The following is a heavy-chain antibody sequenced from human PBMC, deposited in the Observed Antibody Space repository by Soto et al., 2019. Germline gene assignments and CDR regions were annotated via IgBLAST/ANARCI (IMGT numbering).Heavy chain of an antibody. CDR1: GYTFTSYG. CDR3: AREAWLRFSNDDYYYYYGMDV. V-gene: IGHV1-18*01. Sequence: GASVKVSCKASGYTFTSYGISWVRQAPGQGLEWMGWISAYNGNTNYAQKLQGRVTMTTDTSTSTAYMELRSLRSDDTAVYYCAREAWLRFSNDDYYYYYGMDVWGQGTTVTVSS. CDR2: ISAYNGNT. J-gene: IGHJ6*02. D-gene: IGHD5-12*01.